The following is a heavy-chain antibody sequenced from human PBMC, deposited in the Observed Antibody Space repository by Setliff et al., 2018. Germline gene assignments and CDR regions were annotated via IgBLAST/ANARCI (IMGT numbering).Heavy chain of an antibody. V-gene: IGHV3-33*08. J-gene: IGHJ4*02. CDR1: GFNFGSCA. Sequence: GGSLRISCSVFGFNFGSCAGGWFRPDPGKGLECVEVTWYDRRNKYYADSVKGRFTISRDNSKNTLYLQMNSLRSEDTAVYYCAREPRRATGPYYFDYWGQGTLVTVSS. CDR2: TWYDRRNK. D-gene: IGHD1-26*01. CDR3: AREPRRATGPYYFDY.